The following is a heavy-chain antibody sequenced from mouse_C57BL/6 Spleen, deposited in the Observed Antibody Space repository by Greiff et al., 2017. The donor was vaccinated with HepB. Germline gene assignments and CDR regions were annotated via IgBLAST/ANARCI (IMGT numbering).Heavy chain of an antibody. Sequence: EVKLEESGGGLVKPGGSLKLSCAASGFTFSSYTMSWVRQTPEKRLEWVATISGGGGNTYYPDSVKGRFTISRDNAKNTLYLQMSSLRSEDTALYYCARHGAYYSNGMDYWGQGTSVTVSS. D-gene: IGHD2-5*01. J-gene: IGHJ4*01. CDR2: ISGGGGNT. CDR1: GFTFSSYT. V-gene: IGHV5-9*01. CDR3: ARHGAYYSNGMDY.